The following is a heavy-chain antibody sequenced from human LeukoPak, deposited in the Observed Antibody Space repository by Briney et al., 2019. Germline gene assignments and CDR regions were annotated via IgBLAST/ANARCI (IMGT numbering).Heavy chain of an antibody. CDR3: AATTTVTTPGY. Sequence: SETLSLTCNVSGGSINSNYYWSWIRQPPGKGLEWIGSIHHSGRTYYNPSLKSRVTISVDTSKNQFSLRLYSVTAADTAVYYCAATTTVTTPGYWGQGTLVTVS. CDR2: IHHSGRT. J-gene: IGHJ4*02. CDR1: GGSINSNYY. V-gene: IGHV4-38-2*02. D-gene: IGHD4-17*01.